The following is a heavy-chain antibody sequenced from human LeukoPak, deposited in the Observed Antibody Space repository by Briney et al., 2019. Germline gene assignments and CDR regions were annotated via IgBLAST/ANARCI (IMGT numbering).Heavy chain of an antibody. J-gene: IGHJ3*02. CDR3: ARHLRARPFDI. CDR2: IYPGDSNT. V-gene: IGHV5-51*01. Sequence: GESLKISCKGSGYSFTTYWIGWVRQMPGKGLEWMGIIYPGDSNTRYSPSFQGQVTISADKSISTAYLQWSSLKASDTAMHYCARHLRARPFDIWGQGTMVTVSS. CDR1: GYSFTTYW. D-gene: IGHD3-3*01.